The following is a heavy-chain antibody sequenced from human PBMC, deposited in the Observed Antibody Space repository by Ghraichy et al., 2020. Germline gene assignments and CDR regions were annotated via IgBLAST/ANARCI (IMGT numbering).Heavy chain of an antibody. CDR2: IYYSGNT. D-gene: IGHD2-2*01. Sequence: SQTLSLTCTVSGGFLSSSNFYWGWIRQPPGEGLEWIGSIYYSGNTYSNPSLKSRVTISVDTSKNQFSLNLSSVTAADTAVYYCARHITSRDIVVVPAAMPGYYYGMDVWGQGTTVTVSS. CDR1: GGFLSSSNFY. CDR3: ARHITSRDIVVVPAAMPGYYYGMDV. J-gene: IGHJ6*02. V-gene: IGHV4-39*01.